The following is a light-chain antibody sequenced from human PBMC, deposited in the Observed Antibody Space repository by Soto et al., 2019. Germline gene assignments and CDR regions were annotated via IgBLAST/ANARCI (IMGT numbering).Light chain of an antibody. J-gene: IGLJ3*02. CDR3: CSYAGSNTWV. Sequence: QSALTQPASVSGSPGQSITISCTGTSSDVGSYNLVSWYQQHPGKAPKLMIYEGSKRPSGVSNRFSGSKSGNTASLTISGLQAEDEADYYCCSYAGSNTWVCGGGTKLTVL. CDR1: SSDVGSYNL. CDR2: EGS. V-gene: IGLV2-23*01.